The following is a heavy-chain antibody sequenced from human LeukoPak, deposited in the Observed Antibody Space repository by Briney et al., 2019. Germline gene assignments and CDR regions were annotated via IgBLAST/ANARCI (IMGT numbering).Heavy chain of an antibody. CDR3: ARDLTPHYYGSGSYFTFDY. CDR1: GYSISGGYY. D-gene: IGHD3-10*01. V-gene: IGHV4-38-2*02. CDR2: IYHSGST. J-gene: IGHJ4*02. Sequence: SETLSLTCTVSGYSISGGYYWGWIRQPPGKGLEWIGSIYHSGSTYYSPSLKSRVTISVDTSKNQFSLKLSSVTAADTAVYYCARDLTPHYYGSGSYFTFDYWGQGTLVTVSS.